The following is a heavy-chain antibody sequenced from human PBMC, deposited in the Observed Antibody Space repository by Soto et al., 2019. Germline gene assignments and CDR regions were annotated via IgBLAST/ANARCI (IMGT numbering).Heavy chain of an antibody. J-gene: IGHJ4*02. Sequence: SETLSLTCTVSGGSISSYYWSWIRQPPGKGLEWIGYIYYSGSTNYNPSLKSRVTISVDTSKNQFSLKLSSVTAADTAVYYCARRDYGDSEFDYWGQGTLVTVSS. CDR3: ARRDYGDSEFDY. D-gene: IGHD4-17*01. CDR2: IYYSGST. CDR1: GGSISSYY. V-gene: IGHV4-59*08.